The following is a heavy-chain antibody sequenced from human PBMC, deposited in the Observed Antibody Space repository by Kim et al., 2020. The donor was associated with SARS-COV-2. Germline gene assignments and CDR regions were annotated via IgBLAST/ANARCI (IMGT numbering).Heavy chain of an antibody. CDR3: ARDSKRAVTTGGYYYYYYMDV. V-gene: IGHV3-64*01. J-gene: IGHJ6*03. D-gene: IGHD4-4*01. CDR1: GFTFSSYA. Sequence: GGSLRLSCAASGFTFSSYAMHWVRQAPGKGLEYVSAISSNGGSTYYANSVKGRFTISRDNSKNTLYLQMGSLRAEDMAVYYCARDSKRAVTTGGYYYYYYMDVWGKGTTVTVSS. CDR2: ISSNGGST.